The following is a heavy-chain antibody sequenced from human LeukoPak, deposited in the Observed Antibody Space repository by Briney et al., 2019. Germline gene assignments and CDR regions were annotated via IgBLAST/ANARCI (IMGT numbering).Heavy chain of an antibody. D-gene: IGHD1-7*01. J-gene: IGHJ5*02. Sequence: GASVKVSCKASGYTFTGYYMHWVRQAPGQGLEWMGWINPNSGGTNYAQKFQGRVTMTRDTSISTAYMELSRLRSDDTAVYYCARDITGTRAGWFDPWGQGTLVTVSS. CDR1: GYTFTGYY. CDR2: INPNSGGT. CDR3: ARDITGTRAGWFDP. V-gene: IGHV1-2*02.